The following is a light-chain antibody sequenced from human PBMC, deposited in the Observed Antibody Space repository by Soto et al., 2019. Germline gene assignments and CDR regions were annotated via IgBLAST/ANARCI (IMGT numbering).Light chain of an antibody. CDR2: GAS. CDR3: QQHFNGPIT. J-gene: IGKJ5*01. V-gene: IGKV3-11*01. CDR1: QTVRNNY. Sequence: EFVLKQSPGTLSLSPGERATLSCRASQTVRNNYLAWYQQKPGQAPRLLIYGASNRATGIPARFSGSGSGTDFTLTISSLEPEDFAVYYCQQHFNGPITFGQGTRLENK.